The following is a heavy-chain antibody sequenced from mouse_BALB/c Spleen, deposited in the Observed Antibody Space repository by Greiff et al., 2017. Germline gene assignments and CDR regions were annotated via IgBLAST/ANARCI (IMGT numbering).Heavy chain of an antibody. CDR1: GFNIKDTY. J-gene: IGHJ2*01. Sequence: EVQLQQSGAELVKPGASVKLSCTASGFNIKDTYMHWVKQRPEQGLEWIGRIDPANGNTKYDPKFQGKATITADTSSNTAYLQLSSLTSEDTAVYYCAIEDYYGSSPYRWGQGTTLTVSS. CDR2: IDPANGNT. CDR3: AIEDYYGSSPYR. V-gene: IGHV14-3*02. D-gene: IGHD1-1*01.